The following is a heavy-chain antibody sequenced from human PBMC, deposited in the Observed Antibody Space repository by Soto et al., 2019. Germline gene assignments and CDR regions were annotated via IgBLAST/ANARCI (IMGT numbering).Heavy chain of an antibody. Sequence: GGSLRLSCAASGFTFSSYWMSWVRQAPGKGLEWVANIKQDGSEKYYVDSVKGRFTISRDNAKNSLYLQMSSLRAEDTAVYYCARDIAALVPDYWGQGTLVTVSS. D-gene: IGHD6-6*01. J-gene: IGHJ4*02. CDR1: GFTFSSYW. CDR2: IKQDGSEK. V-gene: IGHV3-7*03. CDR3: ARDIAALVPDY.